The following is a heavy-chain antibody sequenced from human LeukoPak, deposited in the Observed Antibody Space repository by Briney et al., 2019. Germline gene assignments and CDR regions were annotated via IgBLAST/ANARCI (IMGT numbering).Heavy chain of an antibody. CDR2: ISAYNGNT. CDR3: ARDQYYYDSSGYYGGDY. Sequence: ASVKVSCKASGYTFTSYGISWVRQAPGQGLEWMGWISAYNGNTNYAQKLQGGVTMTTDTSTSTAYMELRSLRSDDTAVYYCARDQYYYDSSGYYGGDYWGQGTLVTVSS. V-gene: IGHV1-18*01. J-gene: IGHJ4*02. D-gene: IGHD3-22*01. CDR1: GYTFTSYG.